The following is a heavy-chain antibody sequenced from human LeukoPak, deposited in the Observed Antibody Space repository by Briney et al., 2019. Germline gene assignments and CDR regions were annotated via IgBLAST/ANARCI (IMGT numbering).Heavy chain of an antibody. J-gene: IGHJ5*02. Sequence: ASVKVSCKASGYTFTGYYMHWVRQAPGQGLEWMGWINPNSGGTNYAQKFQGRVTMTRDTSISTAYMELSRLRSDDTAVYYCARELRIGSGSFNWFDPWGQGTLVTVSS. CDR1: GYTFTGYY. D-gene: IGHD3-10*01. V-gene: IGHV1-2*02. CDR3: ARELRIGSGSFNWFDP. CDR2: INPNSGGT.